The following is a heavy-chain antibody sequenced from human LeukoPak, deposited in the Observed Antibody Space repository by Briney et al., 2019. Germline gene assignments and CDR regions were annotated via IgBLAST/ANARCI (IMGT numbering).Heavy chain of an antibody. J-gene: IGHJ4*02. CDR1: GDSFTSYW. CDR3: ARAPIRGRLDY. Sequence: PGGSLKISCKGSGDSFTSYWIAWVRQMPGKGLEWVGVIYPGDSDTRYSPSFQGQVTISVDKSISTAYLQWSSLKASDTAMYYCARAPIRGRLDYWGQGTPVTVSS. V-gene: IGHV5-51*01. D-gene: IGHD1-26*01. CDR2: IYPGDSDT.